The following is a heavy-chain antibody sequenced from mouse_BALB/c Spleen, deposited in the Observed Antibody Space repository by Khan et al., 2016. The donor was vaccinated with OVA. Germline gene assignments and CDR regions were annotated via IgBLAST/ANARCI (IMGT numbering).Heavy chain of an antibody. V-gene: IGHV1-69*02. D-gene: IGHD1-1*01. CDR2: IYPSDSYT. Sequence: QVQLQQPGAELVRPGASVMLSCKASGYTFTSYWINWVKQRPGQGLEWIGNIYPSDSYTNYNQEFKGKATLTVDKSSSTAYMLLSGPTFEDSAVYYCARIKKIVATYFDYWGQGTTLTVSS. J-gene: IGHJ2*01. CDR3: ARIKKIVATYFDY. CDR1: GYTFTSYW.